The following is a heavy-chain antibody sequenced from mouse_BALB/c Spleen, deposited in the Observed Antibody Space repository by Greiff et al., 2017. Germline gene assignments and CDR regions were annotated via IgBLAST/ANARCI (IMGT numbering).Heavy chain of an antibody. D-gene: IGHD1-1*01. CDR3: AREGLRSHYFDY. CDR1: GFTFSSYA. CDR2: ISSGGST. Sequence: DVKLVESGGGLVKPGGSLKLSCAASGFTFSSYAMSWDRQTPEKRLEWVASISSGGSTYYPDSVKGRFTISRDNARNILYLQMSSLRSEDTAMYYCAREGLRSHYFDYWGQGTTLTVSS. V-gene: IGHV5-6-5*01. J-gene: IGHJ2*01.